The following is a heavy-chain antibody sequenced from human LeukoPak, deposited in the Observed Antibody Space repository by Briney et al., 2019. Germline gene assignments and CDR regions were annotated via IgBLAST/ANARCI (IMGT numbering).Heavy chain of an antibody. CDR2: IYSGGDT. CDR1: GLTVTSNY. D-gene: IGHD6-25*01. Sequence: PGGSLRLSCAASGLTVTSNYMSWIRQAPGKGLEWVSVIYSGGDTYYADSVKARVTIPRDNSKNTLYLQMNSLRAEDTAVYYCARPGYSTGAFDYWGQGTLVTVSS. CDR3: ARPGYSTGAFDY. V-gene: IGHV3-53*01. J-gene: IGHJ4*02.